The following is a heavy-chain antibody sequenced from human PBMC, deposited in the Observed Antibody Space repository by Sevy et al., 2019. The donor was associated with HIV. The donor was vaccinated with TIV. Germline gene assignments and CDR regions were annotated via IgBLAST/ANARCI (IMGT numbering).Heavy chain of an antibody. Sequence: ASVKVSCRASGYSFRTYGISWVRQAPGQGLEWMGWISPYTGNTDFSQKVQGRVSMTADTSTSTVYMELRSLKSDDTAVFYCARDKPQGVVVLPGSMLGGVDYWGQGTLVTVSS. CDR2: ISPYTGNT. J-gene: IGHJ4*02. D-gene: IGHD2-2*01. V-gene: IGHV1-18*01. CDR3: ARDKPQGVVVLPGSMLGGVDY. CDR1: GYSFRTYG.